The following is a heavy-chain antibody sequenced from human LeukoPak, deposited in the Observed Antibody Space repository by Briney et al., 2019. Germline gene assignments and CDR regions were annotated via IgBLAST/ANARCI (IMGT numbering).Heavy chain of an antibody. V-gene: IGHV5-51*01. CDR3: ARHLARRDWFDP. D-gene: IGHD3-16*01. J-gene: IGHJ5*02. Sequence: TGESLQISCKGSGYSFTSYWIGWVRQVPGKGLEWMGIIYPGDSDTRYSPSFQGQVTISADKSISTAYLQWSSLKASDTAMYYCARHLARRDWFDPWGQGTLVTVSS. CDR2: IYPGDSDT. CDR1: GYSFTSYW.